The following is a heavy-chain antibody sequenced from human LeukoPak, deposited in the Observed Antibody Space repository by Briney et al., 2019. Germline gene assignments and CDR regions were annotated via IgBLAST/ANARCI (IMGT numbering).Heavy chain of an antibody. CDR2: IIPIFGTA. V-gene: IGHV1-69*05. J-gene: IGHJ5*02. CDR1: GGTFSSYA. D-gene: IGHD4-17*01. CDR3: ARKEGTTSYWFDP. Sequence: ASVKVSCKASGGTFSSYAISWVRQAPGQGLEWMGGIIPIFGTANYAQKFQGRVTITTDESTSTAYMELSSLRSEDTAVYYCARKEGTTSYWFDPWGQGTPVTVSS.